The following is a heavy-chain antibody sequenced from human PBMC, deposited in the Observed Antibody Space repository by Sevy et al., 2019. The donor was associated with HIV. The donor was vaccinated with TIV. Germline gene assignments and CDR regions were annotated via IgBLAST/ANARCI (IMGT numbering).Heavy chain of an antibody. D-gene: IGHD1-7*01. CDR2: IYYSGST. Sequence: SETLSLTCTVSGGSISSGDYYWSWIRQPPGKGLEWIGYIYYSGSTYYNPSLKSRVTISVDTSKNQFSLKLSSVTAADTAVYYCARVGGTTPNYEGVRFDPWGQGTLVTVSS. CDR3: ARVGGTTPNYEGVRFDP. V-gene: IGHV4-30-4*01. CDR1: GGSISSGDYY. J-gene: IGHJ5*02.